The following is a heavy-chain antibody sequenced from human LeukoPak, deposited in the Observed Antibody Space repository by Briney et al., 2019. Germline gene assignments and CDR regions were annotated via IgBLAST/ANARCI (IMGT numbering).Heavy chain of an antibody. CDR1: GGSFSDYY. CDR3: ARVIAVGYYFDY. Sequence: ETLSLTCAVYGGSFSDYYWNWIRQPPGKGLEWIGEINHRGSTNHNPSLKSRVTISVDTSKNQFSLKLSSVTAADTAVYYCARVIAVGYYFDYWGQGTLVTVSS. CDR2: INHRGST. V-gene: IGHV4-34*01. J-gene: IGHJ4*02. D-gene: IGHD6-19*01.